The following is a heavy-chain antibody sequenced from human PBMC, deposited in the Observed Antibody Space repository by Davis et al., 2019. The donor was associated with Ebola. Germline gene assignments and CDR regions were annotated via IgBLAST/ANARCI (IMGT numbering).Heavy chain of an antibody. J-gene: IGHJ5*02. V-gene: IGHV1-8*01. D-gene: IGHD2/OR15-2a*01. Sequence: AASVKVSCKASGYTFSVYDFNWVRQAAGQGPEWIGWMNPHTGYTGYAQKFQGRVTMTRNSSINTAYMELRGLRSDDTAVYYCARGLMDSAAFRAGWFDPWGQGTAVTVS. CDR1: GYTFSVYD. CDR2: MNPHTGYT. CDR3: ARGLMDSAAFRAGWFDP.